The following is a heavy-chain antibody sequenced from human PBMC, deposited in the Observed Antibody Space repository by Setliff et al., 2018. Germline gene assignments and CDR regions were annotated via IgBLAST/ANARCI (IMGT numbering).Heavy chain of an antibody. CDR2: VYSSGSP. CDR3: ARDLPKYSSSSVDNYFDY. V-gene: IGHV4-39*02. J-gene: IGHJ4*02. CDR1: GASISGSAYY. D-gene: IGHD6-6*01. Sequence: SETLSLTCNVSGASISGSAYYWGWIRQPPGKGLEWIGSVYSSGSPYYNPSLKSRVTISMDTSKNQFSLKVNSLTAADTAVYYCARDLPKYSSSSVDNYFDYWGQGTLVTVSS.